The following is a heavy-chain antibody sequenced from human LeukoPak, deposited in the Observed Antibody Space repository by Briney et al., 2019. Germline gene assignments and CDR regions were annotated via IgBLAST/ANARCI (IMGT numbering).Heavy chain of an antibody. CDR1: GGSISISNW. CDR2: IYHSGST. V-gene: IGHV4-4*02. D-gene: IGHD4-11*01. J-gene: IGHJ3*02. CDR3: AILQRQSNDAFNI. Sequence: SETLSLTCAVSGGSISISNWWSSVRQPPGKGLVWTGEIYHSGSTTYTPSLTSRATISVDKSKNQFSLKTISVTAADTAVYYCAILQRQSNDAFNILGQGTMVTVSS.